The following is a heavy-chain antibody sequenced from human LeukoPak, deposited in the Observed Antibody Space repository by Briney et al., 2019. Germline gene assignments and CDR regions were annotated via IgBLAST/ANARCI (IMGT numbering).Heavy chain of an antibody. Sequence: GESLKISCKGSGYRFTSYCIGWVRQMPGKGLEWMGIIYPGDSDTRYSPSFQGQVTFSADKSISTAYLQWSSLKASDTAMYYRATGMVSAFRGTIDYWGQGTLVTVSS. V-gene: IGHV5-51*01. D-gene: IGHD5-18*01. CDR1: GYRFTSYC. J-gene: IGHJ4*02. CDR3: ATGMVSAFRGTIDY. CDR2: IYPGDSDT.